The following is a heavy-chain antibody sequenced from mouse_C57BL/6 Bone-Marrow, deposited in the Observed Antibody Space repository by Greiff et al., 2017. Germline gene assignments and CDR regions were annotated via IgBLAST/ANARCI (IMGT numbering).Heavy chain of an antibody. J-gene: IGHJ2*01. D-gene: IGHD2-4*01. CDR1: GFTFSDYY. V-gene: IGHV5-12*01. Sequence: DVQLVESGGGLVQPGGSLKLSCAASGFTFSDYYMYWVRQTPEKRLEWVAYISNGGGSTYYPDTVKGRFTISRDNAKNTLYLQMSRLKSEDTAMYYCARHDYDYFDYWGQGTTLTVSS. CDR3: ARHDYDYFDY. CDR2: ISNGGGST.